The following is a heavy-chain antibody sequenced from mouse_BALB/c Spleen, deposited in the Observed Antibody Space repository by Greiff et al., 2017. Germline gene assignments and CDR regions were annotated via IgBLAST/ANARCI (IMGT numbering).Heavy chain of an antibody. J-gene: IGHJ1*01. D-gene: IGHD2-3*01. CDR2: ISYDGSN. CDR1: GYSITSGYY. CDR3: ARGIDGYWYFDV. Sequence: VQLQQSGPGLVKPSQSLSLTCSVTGYSITSGYYWNWIRQFPGNKLEWMGYISYDGSNNYNPSLKNRISITRDTSKNQFFLKLNSVTTEDTATYYCARGIDGYWYFDVWGAGTTVTVSS. V-gene: IGHV3-6*02.